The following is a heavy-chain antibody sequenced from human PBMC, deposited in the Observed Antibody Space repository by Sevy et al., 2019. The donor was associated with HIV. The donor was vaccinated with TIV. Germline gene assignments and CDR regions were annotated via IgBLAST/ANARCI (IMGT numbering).Heavy chain of an antibody. V-gene: IGHV3-30*18. J-gene: IGHJ6*02. CDR2: ISYAGFSK. CDR3: AKAHADCSGGTCYTAHYYYDMDV. D-gene: IGHD2-15*01. Sequence: GGSLRLSCAASGFAFSDYAMHWVRQAPGKGLEWVAAISYAGFSKYFEDSVKGRFTVAKDNSKNTLYLEMNSRGAEETAVYYCAKAHADCSGGTCYTAHYYYDMDVWGRGATVTVSS. CDR1: GFAFSDYA.